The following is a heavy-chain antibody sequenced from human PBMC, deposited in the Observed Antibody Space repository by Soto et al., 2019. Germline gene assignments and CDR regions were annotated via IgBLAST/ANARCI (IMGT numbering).Heavy chain of an antibody. Sequence: QVQLQESGPGLVKPSQTLSLTCTVSGGSISSGGYYWSWIRQHPGKGLEWIGYIYYSGSTYYNPSLKSRATISVDTSKNQCSLKLSSVTAADTAVYYCARENSSGWTNNWFDPWGQGTLVTVSS. J-gene: IGHJ5*02. CDR1: GGSISSGGYY. CDR3: ARENSSGWTNNWFDP. V-gene: IGHV4-31*03. CDR2: IYYSGST. D-gene: IGHD6-19*01.